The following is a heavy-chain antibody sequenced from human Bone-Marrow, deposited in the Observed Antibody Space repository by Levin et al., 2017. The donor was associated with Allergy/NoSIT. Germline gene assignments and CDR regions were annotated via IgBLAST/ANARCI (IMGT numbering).Heavy chain of an antibody. Sequence: GGSLRLSCAASGFTFSSHDMNWVRQAPGKGLEWVSFISSSSSIIHYADSVKGRFTISRDNAKNSLYLQMNSLSAEDTAVYYCARDKVREQQLVKPDYWGQGTLVTVSS. V-gene: IGHV3-48*01. J-gene: IGHJ4*02. CDR3: ARDKVREQQLVKPDY. D-gene: IGHD6-13*01. CDR2: ISSSSSII. CDR1: GFTFSSHD.